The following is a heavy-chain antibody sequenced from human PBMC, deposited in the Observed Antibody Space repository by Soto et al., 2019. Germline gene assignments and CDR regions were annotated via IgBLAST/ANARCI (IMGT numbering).Heavy chain of an antibody. J-gene: IGHJ5*02. D-gene: IGHD1-1*01. Sequence: GGSLRLSCAASGFTFSSSAMNWVRQAPGKGLEWVSVISGSDGRTYYADSVKGRFTISRDNSKNTLYLDMNSLRAEDTAVYYCAKSLNINWKNWFDPWGQGTLVTVSS. V-gene: IGHV3-23*01. CDR1: GFTFSSSA. CDR3: AKSLNINWKNWFDP. CDR2: ISGSDGRT.